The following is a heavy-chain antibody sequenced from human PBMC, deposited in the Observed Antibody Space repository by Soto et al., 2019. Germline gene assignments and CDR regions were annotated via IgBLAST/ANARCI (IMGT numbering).Heavy chain of an antibody. CDR3: ASQITMVRGVIINWFDP. CDR1: GGSISSSSYY. Sequence: SQTLCLPCTVAGGSISSSSYYWSWIRQPPGKGLEWIGYINHSGSTNYNPSLKSRVTISVDTSKHQFSLKLSSVTAADTAVYYCASQITMVRGVIINWFDPWGQGTLVTVSS. D-gene: IGHD3-10*01. CDR2: INHSGST. V-gene: IGHV4-30-4*08. J-gene: IGHJ5*02.